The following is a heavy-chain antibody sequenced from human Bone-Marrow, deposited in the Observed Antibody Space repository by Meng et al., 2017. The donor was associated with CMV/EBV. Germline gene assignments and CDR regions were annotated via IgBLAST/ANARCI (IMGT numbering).Heavy chain of an antibody. CDR1: SGSISSYY. Sequence: SETRSLTCTVSSGSISSYYWSWIRQPPGKGLEWIGYIYYSGSTNYNPSLKSRVTISVDTSKNQFSLKLSSVTAADTAVYYLARDRRGRVDFDIWGQGTMVTVSS. CDR3: ARDRRGRVDFDI. V-gene: IGHV4-59*01. J-gene: IGHJ3*02. D-gene: IGHD3-16*01. CDR2: IYYSGST.